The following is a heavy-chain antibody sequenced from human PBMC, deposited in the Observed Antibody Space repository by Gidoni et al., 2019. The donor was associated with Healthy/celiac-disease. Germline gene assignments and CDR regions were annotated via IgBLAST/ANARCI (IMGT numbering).Heavy chain of an antibody. CDR1: GGSISSSSYY. Sequence: QLQLQASGPGLVKPSETLSLTCTVSGGSISSSSYYWGWIRQPPGKGLEWIGSIYYSGSTYYNPSLKSRVTISVDTSKNQFSLKLSSVTAADTAVYYCARQNWNDYYFDYWGQGTLVTVSS. CDR3: ARQNWNDYYFDY. V-gene: IGHV4-39*01. D-gene: IGHD1-1*01. J-gene: IGHJ4*02. CDR2: IYYSGST.